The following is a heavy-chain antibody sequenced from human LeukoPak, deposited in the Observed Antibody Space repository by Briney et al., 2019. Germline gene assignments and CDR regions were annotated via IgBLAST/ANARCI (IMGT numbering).Heavy chain of an antibody. CDR3: ARGRNPYYVWGTYRAYFDY. J-gene: IGHJ4*02. CDR2: IYHSGST. V-gene: IGHV4-30-4*01. Sequence: SETLSLTCTVSGGSISSGDYHWSWIRQPPGKGLEWIGYIYHSGSTYYNPSLKSRVTISVDTSKNQFSLNLSSVTAADTAMYYCARGRNPYYVWGTYRAYFDYWGQGTLVTVSS. CDR1: GGSISSGDYH. D-gene: IGHD3-16*02.